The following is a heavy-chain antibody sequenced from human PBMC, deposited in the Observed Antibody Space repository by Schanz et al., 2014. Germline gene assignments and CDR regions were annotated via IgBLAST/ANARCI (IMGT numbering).Heavy chain of an antibody. CDR2: INPNSGGT. V-gene: IGHV1-2*02. Sequence: QVQLVQSGAEMKKPGASVKVSCKASGYIFIGYYIHWVRPAPGQGLEWMGWINPNSGGTDYAQKFQGRVTLTSDTSISTAFMELSGLTSDDTATYFCARARYTGYDCSGYWGQGTLLIVSS. J-gene: IGHJ4*02. CDR3: ARARYTGYDCSGY. D-gene: IGHD5-12*01. CDR1: GYIFIGYY.